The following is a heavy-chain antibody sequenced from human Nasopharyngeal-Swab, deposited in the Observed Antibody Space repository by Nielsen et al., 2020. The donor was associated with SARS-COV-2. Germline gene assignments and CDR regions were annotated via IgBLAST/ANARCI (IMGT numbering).Heavy chain of an antibody. Sequence: GGSLRLSCAASGFIFDDYAMNWVRRAPGKGLEWVSGITWNGGSIGYAESVKGQFTISRDSAKNSLYLQMNSLRAEDTALYYCARDKSSTVTTFDYWGQGTLVTVSS. CDR3: ARDKSSTVTTFDY. CDR2: ITWNGGSI. CDR1: GFIFDDYA. D-gene: IGHD4-17*01. J-gene: IGHJ4*02. V-gene: IGHV3-20*04.